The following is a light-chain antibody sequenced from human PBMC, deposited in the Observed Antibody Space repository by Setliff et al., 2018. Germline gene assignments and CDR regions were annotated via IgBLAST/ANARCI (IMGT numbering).Light chain of an antibody. V-gene: IGLV2-11*01. CDR3: CSYAGSYTYV. J-gene: IGLJ1*01. CDR2: DVS. CDR1: SSDVGGYNY. Sequence: QSVLTQPRSVSGSPGQSVTISCTGTSSDVGGYNYVSWYQRHPGKAPKVMIYDVSKRPSGVPDRFSGSKSGNTASLTISGLQAEDEAECYCCSYAGSYTYVFGTGTKVT.